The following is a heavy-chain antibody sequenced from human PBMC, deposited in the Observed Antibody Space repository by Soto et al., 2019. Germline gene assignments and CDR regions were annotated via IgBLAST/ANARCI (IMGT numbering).Heavy chain of an antibody. CDR3: ASLRRRGYHYRQNYFDY. J-gene: IGHJ4*01. Sequence: SETLSLTCTVSGASISSGLSYWGWIRQPPGKGLEWIGSMYYSGSTYYNPSLKSRVTISVDPSKNQFSLKLSSVTAADTAVYFCASLRRRGYHYRQNYFDYWGHGTLVTVSS. V-gene: IGHV4-39*01. D-gene: IGHD3-22*01. CDR1: GASISSGLSY. CDR2: MYYSGST.